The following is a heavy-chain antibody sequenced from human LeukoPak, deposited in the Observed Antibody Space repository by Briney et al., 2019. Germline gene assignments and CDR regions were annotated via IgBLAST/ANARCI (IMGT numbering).Heavy chain of an antibody. CDR1: GFTVSSNY. V-gene: IGHV3-66*01. Sequence: GGSLRLSCAASGFTVSSNYMSWVRQAPGKGLEWVSIIYSGGSTYYADSVKGRFTISRDNSKKTLYLQMNSLRAEDTAVYYCARGLAVAGTGFDYWGQGTLVTVSS. D-gene: IGHD6-19*01. J-gene: IGHJ4*02. CDR2: IYSGGST. CDR3: ARGLAVAGTGFDY.